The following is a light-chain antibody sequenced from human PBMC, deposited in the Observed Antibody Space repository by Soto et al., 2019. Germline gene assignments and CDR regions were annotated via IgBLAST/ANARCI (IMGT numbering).Light chain of an antibody. Sequence: PGGRATLSCRASQSVSSSYLAWYQQKPGQAPRLLIYATSTRATGIPARFSGGGSGTEFTLTISSLQSEDFGVYFCQQYNRWPLTFGPGTKVDIK. J-gene: IGKJ3*01. CDR2: ATS. V-gene: IGKV3D-15*01. CDR1: QSVSSSY. CDR3: QQYNRWPLT.